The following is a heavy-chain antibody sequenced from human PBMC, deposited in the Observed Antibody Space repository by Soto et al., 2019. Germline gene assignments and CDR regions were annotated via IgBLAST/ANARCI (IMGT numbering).Heavy chain of an antibody. CDR1: GFTFSSYG. V-gene: IGHV3-30*18. J-gene: IGHJ6*02. D-gene: IGHD3-3*02. Sequence: PGGSLRLSCAASGFTFSSYGMHWVRQAPGKGLEWVAVISYDGSNKYYADSVKGRFTISRDNSKNTLYLQMNSLRAEETAVYYCAKVANLDVWGQGTTVTVSS. CDR2: ISYDGSNK. CDR3: AKVANLDV.